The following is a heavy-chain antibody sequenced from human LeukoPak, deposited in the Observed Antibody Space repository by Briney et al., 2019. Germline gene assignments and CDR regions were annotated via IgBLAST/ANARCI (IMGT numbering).Heavy chain of an antibody. Sequence: GGSLRLSCAASGFTFSSYSMNWVRQSPGKGLEWVSYTSSSGSTIYYADSVKGRFTTSRDNAKNSLYLQMNSLRAEDTAVYYCARDSHDYSIPIQGFDPWGQGTLVTVSS. CDR2: TSSSGSTI. D-gene: IGHD4-11*01. V-gene: IGHV3-48*04. J-gene: IGHJ5*02. CDR1: GFTFSSYS. CDR3: ARDSHDYSIPIQGFDP.